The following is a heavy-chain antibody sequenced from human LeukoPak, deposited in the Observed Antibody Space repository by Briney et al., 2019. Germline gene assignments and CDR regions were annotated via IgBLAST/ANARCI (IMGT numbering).Heavy chain of an antibody. V-gene: IGHV3-30*18. CDR2: ISYDGSNK. CDR1: RFTFSSYG. Sequence: GGSLRLSWAASRFTFSSYGMHWVRQAPGKGLKGGAVISYDGSNKYYADSVKGRFTISRDNSKNTLYLQMNSLRAEDTAVYYCAKDEARYSSSWYMVYWGQGTLVTVSS. D-gene: IGHD6-13*01. CDR3: AKDEARYSSSWYMVY. J-gene: IGHJ4*02.